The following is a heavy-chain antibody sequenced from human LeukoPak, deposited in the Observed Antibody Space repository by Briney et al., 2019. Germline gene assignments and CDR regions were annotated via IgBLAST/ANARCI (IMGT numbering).Heavy chain of an antibody. V-gene: IGHV4-34*01. J-gene: IGHJ3*02. CDR3: ARRPDGFDI. CDR1: GGSLSGYH. CDR2: INHSGSS. Sequence: SETLSLTCAVYGGSLSGYHWSWIRQPPGKGLEYIGEINHSGSSKYNSSLKSRVTISVDPSKDQFSLKVNSVTAADTAVYYCARRPDGFDIWGQGTKVTVSS.